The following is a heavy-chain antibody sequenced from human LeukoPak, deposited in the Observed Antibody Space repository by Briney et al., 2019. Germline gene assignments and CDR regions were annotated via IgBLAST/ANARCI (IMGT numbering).Heavy chain of an antibody. Sequence: TGGSLTLSCAASGFTFNSYVMHWVRQAPGKGLEWVAVISYDGGNKYYADSLKGRFTISRDNYRNTLYLQMNSLRDEDTAVYYCAKGPSPRGYSPPFDYWGQGTLVTVSS. J-gene: IGHJ4*02. CDR2: ISYDGGNK. D-gene: IGHD5-18*01. CDR3: AKGPSPRGYSPPFDY. V-gene: IGHV3-30*18. CDR1: GFTFNSYV.